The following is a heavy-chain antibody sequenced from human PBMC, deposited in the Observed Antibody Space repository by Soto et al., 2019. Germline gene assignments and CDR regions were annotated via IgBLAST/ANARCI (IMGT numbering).Heavy chain of an antibody. Sequence: PGGSLRLSCAASGFTFSSYGMHWVRQAPGKGLEWVAVISYDGSNKYYADSVKGRFTISRDNSKNTLYLQMNSLRAEDTAVYYCAKRAGPVVVPAAQSWGKGTTVTVSS. D-gene: IGHD2-2*01. V-gene: IGHV3-30*18. CDR2: ISYDGSNK. J-gene: IGHJ6*04. CDR1: GFTFSSYG. CDR3: AKRAGPVVVPAAQS.